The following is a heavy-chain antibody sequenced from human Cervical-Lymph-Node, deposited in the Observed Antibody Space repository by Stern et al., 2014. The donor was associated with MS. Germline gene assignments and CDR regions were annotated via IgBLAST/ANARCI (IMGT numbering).Heavy chain of an antibody. Sequence: VQLVESGGGVAQPGRSLRLSCTASGFTFSSYAMHWVRQAPGKGLEWVAVISYHGSDEYYAGSVKGRFTISRDYSKNTLYLQMNSLRAEDTAVYYCARDRNSYGFGLDYWGQGTLVTVSS. V-gene: IGHV3-30*04. CDR1: GFTFSSYA. D-gene: IGHD5-18*01. CDR3: ARDRNSYGFGLDY. CDR2: ISYHGSDE. J-gene: IGHJ4*02.